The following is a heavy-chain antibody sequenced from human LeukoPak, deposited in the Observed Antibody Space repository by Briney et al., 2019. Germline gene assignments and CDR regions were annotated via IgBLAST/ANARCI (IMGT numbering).Heavy chain of an antibody. CDR3: TRALMNYDILTGYSLPFDY. CDR2: IRSKAYGGTT. CDR1: GFTFGDYA. J-gene: IGHJ4*02. Sequence: GGSLRLSCTASGFTFGDYAMSWVRQAPGKGLEWVGFIRSKAYGGTTEYAASVKGRFTISRDDSKSIAYLQMNSLETEDTAVYYCTRALMNYDILTGYSLPFDYWGQGTLVTVSS. V-gene: IGHV3-49*04. D-gene: IGHD3-9*01.